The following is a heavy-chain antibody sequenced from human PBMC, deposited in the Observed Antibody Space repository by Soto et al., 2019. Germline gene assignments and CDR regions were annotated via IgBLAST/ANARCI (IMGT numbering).Heavy chain of an antibody. CDR3: ASQSSEWLLFAS. J-gene: IGHJ4*02. Sequence: GGSLRLSCAASGFTFSSYSMNWVRQAPGKGLEWVSYISSSSSTIYYADSVKGRFTISRDNAKNSLYLQMDSLRAEDTAVYYCASQSSEWLLFASWGQGTLVTVSS. D-gene: IGHD5-12*01. CDR2: ISSSSSTI. V-gene: IGHV3-48*01. CDR1: GFTFSSYS.